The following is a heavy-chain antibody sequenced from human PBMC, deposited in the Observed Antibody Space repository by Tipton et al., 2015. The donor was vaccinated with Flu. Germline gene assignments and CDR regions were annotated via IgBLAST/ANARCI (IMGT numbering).Heavy chain of an antibody. CDR1: GGSIRSSTDY. CDR2: IHSSGST. CDR3: GRNYGPFNWFDP. D-gene: IGHD3-16*01. V-gene: IGHV4-39*01. Sequence: GLVKPSETLSLTCTVSGGSIRSSTDYWGWVRQPPGKGLDWIGTIHSSGSTYYNPSLTSRVTISLDTSKNQFSLRLTSVTAADTAIYYCGRNYGPFNWFDPWGQGTLVTVSS. J-gene: IGHJ5*02.